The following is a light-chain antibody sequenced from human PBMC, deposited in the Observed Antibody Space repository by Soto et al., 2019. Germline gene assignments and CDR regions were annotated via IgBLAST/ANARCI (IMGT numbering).Light chain of an antibody. CDR3: QQGYSNRWT. CDR2: AAS. J-gene: IGKJ1*01. CDR1: QSIDNF. Sequence: DIQMTQSPSSLSASVGDRVTITCRASQSIDNFLNWYQQMPGKAPKLLIYAASSLHRGVPSRFTGSGSGTDFTLTISGLQPEDFAIYYCQQGYSNRWTFGQGTKVDIK. V-gene: IGKV1-39*01.